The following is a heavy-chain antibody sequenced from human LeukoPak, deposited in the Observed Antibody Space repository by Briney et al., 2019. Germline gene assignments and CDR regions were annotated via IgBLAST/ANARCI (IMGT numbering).Heavy chain of an antibody. Sequence: ASVTVSCKASGYTFTSYDINWVRQATGQGLEWMGWMNPNSGNTGYAQKFQGRVTMTRNTSISTAYMELSSLRSEDTAVYYCARGSRPFPDGSGYYTVDYWGQGTLVTVSS. CDR2: MNPNSGNT. J-gene: IGHJ4*02. D-gene: IGHD3-22*01. V-gene: IGHV1-8*01. CDR3: ARGSRPFPDGSGYYTVDY. CDR1: GYTFTSYD.